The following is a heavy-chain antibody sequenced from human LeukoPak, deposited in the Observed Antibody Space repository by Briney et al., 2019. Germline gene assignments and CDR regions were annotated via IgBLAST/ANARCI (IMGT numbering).Heavy chain of an antibody. J-gene: IGHJ4*02. D-gene: IGHD4-17*01. CDR1: GGSISSYY. CDR2: IYYSGST. Sequence: SETLSLTCTVSGGSISSYYWSWIRQPPGKGLEWIGYIYYSGSTNYNPSLKSRVTISVDTSKNQFSLKLSSVTAADTAVYYCARAWGTVPYYFDYWGQGTLVTVSS. CDR3: ARAWGTVPYYFDY. V-gene: IGHV4-59*01.